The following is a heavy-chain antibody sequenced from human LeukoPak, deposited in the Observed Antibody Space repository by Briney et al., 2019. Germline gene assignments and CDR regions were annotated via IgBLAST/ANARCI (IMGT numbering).Heavy chain of an antibody. D-gene: IGHD3-10*01. Sequence: ASVKVSCKASGYTFISHGISWVRQAPGQGLEWMGWISAYNGNTNSAQKLQGRVTMITDTSTSTAYMELRDLRSEDTAVYYCVRDGEGVAISVNYWFDPWGQGTLVTVSS. CDR3: VRDGEGVAISVNYWFDP. CDR1: GYTFISHG. J-gene: IGHJ5*02. CDR2: ISAYNGNT. V-gene: IGHV1-18*01.